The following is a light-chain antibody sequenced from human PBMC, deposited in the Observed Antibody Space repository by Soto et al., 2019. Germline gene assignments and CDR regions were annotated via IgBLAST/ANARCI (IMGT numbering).Light chain of an antibody. V-gene: IGKV3-15*01. Sequence: EIVMTQSPATLSVSPGERATLSCRASQRISSNLAWYQQKPGQAPRLLIYDASIRATGIPARFSGSGSGTEFTLTISSLQSEDFAVYYCQQYINLWTFGQGTKVEIK. J-gene: IGKJ1*01. CDR2: DAS. CDR3: QQYINLWT. CDR1: QRISSN.